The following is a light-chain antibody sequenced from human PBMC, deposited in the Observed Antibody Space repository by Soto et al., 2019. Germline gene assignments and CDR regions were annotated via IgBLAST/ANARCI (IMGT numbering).Light chain of an antibody. V-gene: IGKV3-15*01. CDR3: QQYNNWPRT. J-gene: IGKJ1*01. CDR2: GAS. CDR1: QSVSSN. Sequence: EIVMTQSPATLSVSPGERATLSCRASQSVSSNLAWYQQKPGQAPRLLIYGASTRATGIPARFSGSGSGTDFTHTNSSLQSEDFAVYYCQQYNNWPRTFGQGTKVDIK.